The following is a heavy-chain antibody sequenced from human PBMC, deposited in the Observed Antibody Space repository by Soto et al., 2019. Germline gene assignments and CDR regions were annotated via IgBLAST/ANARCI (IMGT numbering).Heavy chain of an antibody. Sequence: QITLKEPGPTLVTPTQTLTLTCTFSGFSLSTSGVGVGWIRQPPGKALEWLALIYWDDDKRYSPSLKSRLTITKDNSKNQVVLTMTNMDPVDTTTYYGAHSYSSSWYWYFQHWGQGTLVTVSS. CDR1: GFSLSTSGVG. D-gene: IGHD6-13*01. V-gene: IGHV2-5*02. J-gene: IGHJ1*01. CDR2: IYWDDDK. CDR3: AHSYSSSWYWYFQH.